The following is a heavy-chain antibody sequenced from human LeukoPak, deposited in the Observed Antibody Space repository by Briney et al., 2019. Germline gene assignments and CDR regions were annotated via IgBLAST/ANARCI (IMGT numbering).Heavy chain of an antibody. CDR1: GLTFNFFG. J-gene: IGHJ3*02. V-gene: IGHV3-33*01. CDR2: IYYDGSQT. CDR3: ARDQGTVKTIRGLEI. Sequence: GRSLIISSAPSGLTFNFFGMHWVRQAPGKGLEWVAVIYYDGSQTYYADFVKGRFTISRDNSKNTVYPQMNSLRAEDTAIYFCARDQGTVKTIRGLEIWGQGTMVTVSS. D-gene: IGHD5-24*01.